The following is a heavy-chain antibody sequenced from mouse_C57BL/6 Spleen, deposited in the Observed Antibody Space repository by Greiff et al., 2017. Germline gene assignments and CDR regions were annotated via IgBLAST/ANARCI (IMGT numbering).Heavy chain of an antibody. CDR2: IYPGDGDT. V-gene: IGHV1-82*01. J-gene: IGHJ1*03. CDR1: GYAFSSSW. CDR3: ARLTGYWYFDV. D-gene: IGHD4-1*01. Sequence: VQLQQSGPELVKPGASAKISCKASGYAFSSSWMNWVKQRPGKGLEWIGRIYPGDGDTNYNGKFKGKATLTADKSSSTAYMQLSSLTSEDSAVYFCARLTGYWYFDVWGTGTTVTVSS.